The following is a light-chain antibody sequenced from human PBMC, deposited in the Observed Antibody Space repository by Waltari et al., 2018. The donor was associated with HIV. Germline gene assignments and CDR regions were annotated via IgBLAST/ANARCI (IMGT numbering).Light chain of an antibody. CDR3: QAWGAGIRV. J-gene: IGLJ3*02. V-gene: IGLV4-69*01. Sequence: QLVLTQSPSASASLGASVKLTCTLSSGHTSNAIAWHQQQPEKGPRFLLKINTDGSHDRGDGIPDGFSGSSYGAERYLTISSLQSEDEADYYCQAWGAGIRVFGGGTKLTVL. CDR2: INTDGSH. CDR1: SGHTSNA.